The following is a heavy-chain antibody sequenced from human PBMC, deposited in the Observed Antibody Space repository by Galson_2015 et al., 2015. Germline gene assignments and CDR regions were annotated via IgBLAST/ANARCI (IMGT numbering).Heavy chain of an antibody. V-gene: IGHV3-21*01. CDR1: GFTFSSYS. CDR3: ARGLFPGPGVYSGGMDV. J-gene: IGHJ6*02. CDR2: ISSSSSYI. D-gene: IGHD2-15*01. Sequence: SLRLSCAASGFTFSSYSMNWVRQAPGKGLEWVSSISSSSSYIYYADSVKGRFTISRDNAKNSLYLQMNSLRAEDTAVYYCARGLFPGPGVYSGGMDVWGQGTTVTVSS.